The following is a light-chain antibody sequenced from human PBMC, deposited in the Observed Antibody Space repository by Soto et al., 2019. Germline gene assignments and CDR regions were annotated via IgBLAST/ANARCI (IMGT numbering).Light chain of an antibody. CDR1: YSNVGANP. CDR3: ASWDDTLNDCV. Sequence: QSVLTQPPSASGTPGQTVTISCSGSYSNVGANPVSWYQQVPGRAPQLLIYSNNQRPAGVPGRFSGSRSDTSASLSISGLQSADEVDYYCASWDDTLNDCVFGTGTKVTVL. J-gene: IGLJ1*01. CDR2: SNN. V-gene: IGLV1-44*01.